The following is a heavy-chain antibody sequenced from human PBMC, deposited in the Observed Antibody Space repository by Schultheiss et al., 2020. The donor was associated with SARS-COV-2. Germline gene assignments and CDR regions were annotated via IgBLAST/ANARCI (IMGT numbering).Heavy chain of an antibody. V-gene: IGHV4-61*01. J-gene: IGHJ4*02. CDR1: GGSVSSGSYY. Sequence: SETLSLTCTVSGGSVSSGSYYWSWIRQPPGKGLEWIGYIYYSGSTNYNPSLKSRVTISVDTSKNQFSLKLSSVTAADTAVYYCARLWGVNDYWGQGTLVTVSS. CDR2: IYYSGST. CDR3: ARLWGVNDY. D-gene: IGHD3-10*01.